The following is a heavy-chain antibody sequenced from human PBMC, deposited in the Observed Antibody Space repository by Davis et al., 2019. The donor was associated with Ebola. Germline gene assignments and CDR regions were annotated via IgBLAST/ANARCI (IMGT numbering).Heavy chain of an antibody. CDR1: GGSLRSYH. D-gene: IGHD6-13*01. V-gene: IGHV4-59*08. CDR2: IHYNGDT. Sequence: MPSETLSLTCTVSGGSLRSYHWRWIRHPPGKGLEGIGYIHYNGDTNYNTSSKSRVTIFVDTSKNQSSLKLTSVTAADTAVYYCADLHSRYWGQGTLVTVSS. J-gene: IGHJ4*02. CDR3: ADLHSRY.